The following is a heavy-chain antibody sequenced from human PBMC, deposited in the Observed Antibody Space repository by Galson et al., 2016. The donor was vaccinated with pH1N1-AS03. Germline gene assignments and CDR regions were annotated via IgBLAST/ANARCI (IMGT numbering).Heavy chain of an antibody. CDR2: ISSSGATT. Sequence: SLRLSCAASGFTFNNFAMGWVRQAPGKGLEWVSGISSSGATTNYADSVRGRFTISRDASKKTMHLQMKSLRVEDTALYYCAKWSYRVDSRVYVGYFDLWGRGTLVTVS. D-gene: IGHD3-10*01. CDR1: GFTFNNFA. CDR3: AKWSYRVDSRVYVGYFDL. V-gene: IGHV3-23*01. J-gene: IGHJ2*01.